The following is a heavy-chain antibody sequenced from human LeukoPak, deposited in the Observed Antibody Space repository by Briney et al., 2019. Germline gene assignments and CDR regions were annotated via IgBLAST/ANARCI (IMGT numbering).Heavy chain of an antibody. J-gene: IGHJ6*02. V-gene: IGHV4-59*01. CDR2: IYYTGST. D-gene: IGHD2-2*01. CDR3: ARHQYAPFYGMDV. Sequence: SETLSLTCTVSGGSISGYFWSWIRQPPGKGLEWIAYIYYTGSTNYNPSLESRVTISLDTSKNQFSLRLNSVTAADTAVYFCARHQYAPFYGMDVWGQGTTVTVSS. CDR1: GGSISGYF.